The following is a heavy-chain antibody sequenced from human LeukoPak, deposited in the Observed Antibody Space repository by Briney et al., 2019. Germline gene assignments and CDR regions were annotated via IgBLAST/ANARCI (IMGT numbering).Heavy chain of an antibody. CDR3: ARVTTYYYYMDV. V-gene: IGHV3-48*01. D-gene: IGHD1/OR15-1a*01. Sequence: GGSLRLSCAASGFTFSSYSMNWVRQAPGKGLGWVSYISSSSSTIYYADSVKGRFTISRDNAKNSLYLQMNNLRAEDTAVYYCARVTTYYYYMDVWGKGTTVTVSS. J-gene: IGHJ6*03. CDR2: ISSSSSTI. CDR1: GFTFSSYS.